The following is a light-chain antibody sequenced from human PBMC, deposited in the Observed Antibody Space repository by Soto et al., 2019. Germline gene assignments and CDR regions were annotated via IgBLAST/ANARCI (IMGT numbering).Light chain of an antibody. CDR1: SSDVGGYNY. V-gene: IGLV2-8*01. CDR3: SSYAGSDNLV. CDR2: EVN. J-gene: IGLJ2*01. Sequence: SVLTQPPSASGSPGQSVTISCTGTSSDVGGYNYVSWYQQHPGKAPKLMIYEVNKRPSGVPDRFSGSKSGNTASLTVSGLQAEDEADYYCSSYAGSDNLVFGGGTKLTVL.